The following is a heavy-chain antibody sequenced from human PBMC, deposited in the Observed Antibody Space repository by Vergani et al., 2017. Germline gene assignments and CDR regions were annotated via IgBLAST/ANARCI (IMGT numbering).Heavy chain of an antibody. J-gene: IGHJ4*02. CDR3: AKDYYDSSGYYHYFDY. CDR1: EFTFSNYA. CDR2: ISGSGVSA. D-gene: IGHD3-22*01. V-gene: IGHV3-23*01. Sequence: EVQLLESGGGLVQPGGSLRLTCAASEFTFSNYAMNWVRQAPGKGLEWVSGISGSGVSAYYTDSVKGRFTISRDNSKNMLFLQMNNLRTEDTAIYYCAKDYYDSSGYYHYFDYWGQGTLVTVSS.